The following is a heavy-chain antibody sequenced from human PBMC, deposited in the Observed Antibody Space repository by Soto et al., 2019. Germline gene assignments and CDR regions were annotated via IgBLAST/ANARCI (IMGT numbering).Heavy chain of an antibody. CDR1: GFTVSSNY. Sequence: EVQLVETGGGLIQPGGSLRLSCAASGFTVSSNYMSWVRQAPGKGLEWVSVIYSGGSTYYADSVKGRFTISRDNSKNTLYRQMNSLRAEDTAVYYCARVDGDYPSPFDYWGQGTLVTVSS. CDR2: IYSGGST. J-gene: IGHJ4*02. D-gene: IGHD4-17*01. CDR3: ARVDGDYPSPFDY. V-gene: IGHV3-53*02.